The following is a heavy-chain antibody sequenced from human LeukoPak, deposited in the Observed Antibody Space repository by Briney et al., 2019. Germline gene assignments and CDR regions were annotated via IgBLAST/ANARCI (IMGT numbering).Heavy chain of an antibody. Sequence: PSETLSLTCAVYGGSFSGYYWSWIRQPPGKGLEWIGEINHSGSTNYNPSLKSRVTISVDTSKNQFSLKLSSVTAADTAVYYCARQRPYYDSSGYYNSPGYYYGMDAWGQGTTVTVSS. CDR2: INHSGST. CDR1: GGSFSGYY. V-gene: IGHV4-34*01. D-gene: IGHD3-22*01. J-gene: IGHJ6*02. CDR3: ARQRPYYDSSGYYNSPGYYYGMDA.